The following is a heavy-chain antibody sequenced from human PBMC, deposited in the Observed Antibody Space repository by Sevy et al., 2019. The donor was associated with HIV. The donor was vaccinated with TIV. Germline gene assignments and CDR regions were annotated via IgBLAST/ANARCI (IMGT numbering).Heavy chain of an antibody. CDR3: AKDDGLGATPCNWFDP. CDR2: ISGSGGST. J-gene: IGHJ5*02. Sequence: GGSLRLSCAASGFTFSSYAMSWVRQAPGKGLEWVSAISGSGGSTYYADSVKGRFTISRDNSKNTLYLQMNSLRAEDTAVYYCAKDDGLGATPCNWFDPWGQGTLVTVSS. V-gene: IGHV3-23*01. CDR1: GFTFSSYA. D-gene: IGHD1-26*01.